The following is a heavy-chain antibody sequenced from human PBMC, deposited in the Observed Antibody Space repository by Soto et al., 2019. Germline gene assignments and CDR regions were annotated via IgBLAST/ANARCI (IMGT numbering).Heavy chain of an antibody. V-gene: IGHV5-10-1*01. CDR1: GYSFTSYW. CDR2: IDPSDSYT. Sequence: GESLKISCKGSGYSFTSYWISWVRQMPGKGLECMGRIDPSDSYTNYSPSFQGHVTISADKSISTAYLQWSSLKASDTAMYYCSRLGYCSSTSCPSYYYGMDVWCQGTTVTVSS. D-gene: IGHD2-2*01. J-gene: IGHJ6*02. CDR3: SRLGYCSSTSCPSYYYGMDV.